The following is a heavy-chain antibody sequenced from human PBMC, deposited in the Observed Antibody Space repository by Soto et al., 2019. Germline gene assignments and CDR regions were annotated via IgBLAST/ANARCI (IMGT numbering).Heavy chain of an antibody. J-gene: IGHJ3*02. CDR1: GITFSNAW. CDR3: TTTRPGTNVFDN. V-gene: IGHV3-15*01. D-gene: IGHD6-13*01. Sequence: GGSLRLSCAASGITFSNAWMNWVRQAPGKGLEYIGRIRSKTDGGTTEYAAPVEGRFTISRDDSKNTLYLQMGGLKTEDTAMYYCTTTRPGTNVFDNWGQGTLVTVSS. CDR2: IRSKTDGGTT.